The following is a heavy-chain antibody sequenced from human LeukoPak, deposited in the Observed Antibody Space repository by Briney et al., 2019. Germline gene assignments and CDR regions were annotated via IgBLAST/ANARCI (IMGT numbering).Heavy chain of an antibody. CDR1: GFSLSSYW. CDR3: VRGLGDY. Sequence: GGSLRLSCAASGFSLSSYWMHWVRQAPGKALVWVARIDIDGRIITHAESVKGRFTISRDNAKNTVYLQMNDMRDEDTATYYCVRGLGDYWCQGTLVTVSS. V-gene: IGHV3-74*03. J-gene: IGHJ4*02. CDR2: IDIDGRII.